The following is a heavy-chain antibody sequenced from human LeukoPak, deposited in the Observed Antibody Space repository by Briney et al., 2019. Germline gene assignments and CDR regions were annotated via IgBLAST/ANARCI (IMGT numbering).Heavy chain of an antibody. CDR1: GFTFSSYG. CDR2: ISSSGSTI. Sequence: GGSLRLSCAASGFTFSSYGMSWVRQAPGKGLEWVSYISSSGSTIYYADSVKGRFTISRDNAKNSLYLQMNSLRAEDTAVYYCARGAAMVPFDYWGQGPLVTVSS. CDR3: ARGAAMVPFDY. D-gene: IGHD3-10*01. V-gene: IGHV3-48*04. J-gene: IGHJ4*02.